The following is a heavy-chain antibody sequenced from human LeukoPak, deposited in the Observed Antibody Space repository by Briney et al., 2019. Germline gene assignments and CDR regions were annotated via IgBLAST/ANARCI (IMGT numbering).Heavy chain of an antibody. CDR3: GSYRRAYDV. J-gene: IGHJ3*01. V-gene: IGHV3-53*01. Sequence: GGSLRLSCAASGLTVSTTSMTWVRQAPGKGLEWVSDILDDGRIYYADSVKGRFTISRDHSQNKVNLQMDNLRAEDAAIYCCGSYRRAYDVWGQGTVVTVAS. CDR2: ILDDGRI. CDR1: GLTVSTTS. D-gene: IGHD1-26*01.